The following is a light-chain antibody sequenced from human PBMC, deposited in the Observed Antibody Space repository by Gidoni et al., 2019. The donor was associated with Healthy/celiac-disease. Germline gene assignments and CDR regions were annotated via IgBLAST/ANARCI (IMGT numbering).Light chain of an antibody. CDR1: QSISSY. Sequence: DIQMTQSPSSLSASVGDRVTITCRASQSISSYLNWYQQKPGKPPQLLIYAASSLQSGVPSRFSGSGSGTDFTLTISSLQPEDFATYYCQQSYSTPLFTFGPXTKVDIK. CDR3: QQSYSTPLFT. CDR2: AAS. V-gene: IGKV1-39*01. J-gene: IGKJ3*01.